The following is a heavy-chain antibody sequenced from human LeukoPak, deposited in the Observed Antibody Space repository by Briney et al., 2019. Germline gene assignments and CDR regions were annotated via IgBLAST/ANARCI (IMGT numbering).Heavy chain of an antibody. Sequence: GGSLRLSCAASGFTVSSNYMSWVRQAPGKGLEWVANIKQDGDDKYYAESVRGRFTISRDNVRNSLYLQMNSLRAEDTGIYYCARDQTLVAIGASGYWSQGTLVTVSS. CDR2: IKQDGDDK. J-gene: IGHJ4*02. D-gene: IGHD2/OR15-2a*01. CDR3: ARDQTLVAIGASGY. V-gene: IGHV3-7*01. CDR1: GFTVSSNY.